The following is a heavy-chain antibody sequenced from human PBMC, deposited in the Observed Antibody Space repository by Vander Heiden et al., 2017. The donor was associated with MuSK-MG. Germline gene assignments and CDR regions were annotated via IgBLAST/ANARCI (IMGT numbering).Heavy chain of an antibody. Sequence: EVQLVESGGGLVKPGGSLRLSCAASGFTFSNAWMSWVRQAPGKGLEWVGRIKSKTDGGTTDYAAPVKGRFTISRDDSKNTLYLQMNSLKTEDTAVYYCTTGLIEVVVAATLNYFDYWGQGTLVTVSS. D-gene: IGHD2-15*01. CDR2: IKSKTDGGTT. J-gene: IGHJ4*02. CDR3: TTGLIEVVVAATLNYFDY. CDR1: GFTFSNAW. V-gene: IGHV3-15*01.